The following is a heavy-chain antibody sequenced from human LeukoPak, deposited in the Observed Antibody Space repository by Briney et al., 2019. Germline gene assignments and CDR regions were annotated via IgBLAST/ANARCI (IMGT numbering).Heavy chain of an antibody. CDR1: GGSISSGSYY. D-gene: IGHD3-16*01. CDR3: ARERSDRGGYYYHYMDV. V-gene: IGHV4-61*02. J-gene: IGHJ6*03. CDR2: IYTSGST. Sequence: SETLSLTCTVSGGSISSGSYYWSWIRQPAGKGLEWIGRIYTSGSTNYNPSLKSRVTISVDTSKNQFSLKLSSVTAADTAVYYCARERSDRGGYYYHYMDVWGKGTTVTVSS.